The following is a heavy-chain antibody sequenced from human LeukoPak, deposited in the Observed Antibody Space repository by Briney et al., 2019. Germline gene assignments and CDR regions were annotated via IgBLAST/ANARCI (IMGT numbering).Heavy chain of an antibody. CDR1: GGSISNDY. D-gene: IGHD3-10*01. V-gene: IGHV4-4*07. Sequence: PSETLSLTCTVSGGSISNDYWSWIRQPAGKGLEWTGRIYASGSTNYNPSLQSRVTMSVDTSKNQFSLKLSSVTAADTAVYYCAFSGSGDYFDYWGQGTLVTVSS. CDR2: IYASGST. CDR3: AFSGSGDYFDY. J-gene: IGHJ4*02.